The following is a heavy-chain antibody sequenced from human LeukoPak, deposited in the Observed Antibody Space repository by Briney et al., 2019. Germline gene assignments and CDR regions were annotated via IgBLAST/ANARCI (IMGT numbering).Heavy chain of an antibody. CDR1: GGSISTYY. Sequence: PSETLSLTCTVSGGSISTYYWSWIRQPAGKGLEWIGRINTSGSTNYNPSLKSRVTMSVDSSKNQFSLKLNSVTAADTAVYYCARCGYTYGYPYYYMDVWGKGTTVTVSS. V-gene: IGHV4-4*07. CDR2: INTSGST. CDR3: ARCGYTYGYPYYYMDV. J-gene: IGHJ6*03. D-gene: IGHD5-18*01.